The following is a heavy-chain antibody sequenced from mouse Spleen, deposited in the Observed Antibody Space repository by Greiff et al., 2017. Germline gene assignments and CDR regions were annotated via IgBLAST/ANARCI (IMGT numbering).Heavy chain of an antibody. V-gene: IGHV1-26*01. J-gene: IGHJ3*01. CDR3: ARGANWEAAWFAY. Sequence: EVQLQQSGPELVKPGASVKISCKASGYTFTDYYMNWVKQSHGKSLEWIGDINPNNGGTSYNQKFKGKATLTVDKSSSTAYMELRSLTSEDSAVYYCARGANWEAAWFAYWGQGTLVTVSA. D-gene: IGHD4-1*01. CDR2: INPNNGGT. CDR1: GYTFTDYY.